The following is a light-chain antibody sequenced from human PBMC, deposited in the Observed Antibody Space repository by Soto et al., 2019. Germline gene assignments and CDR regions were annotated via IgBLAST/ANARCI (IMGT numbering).Light chain of an antibody. CDR1: HNIARW. J-gene: IGKJ1*01. CDR3: QHLDSNWP. Sequence: DLQMTQSPSTLSASVGDRVSITCRASHNIARWLAWYQQKPGKAPRLLIYDASTLETGVPSRFSGSGSGTEFTLTISSLRPDDFATYFCQHLDSNWPFGQGTKVEI. CDR2: DAS. V-gene: IGKV1-5*01.